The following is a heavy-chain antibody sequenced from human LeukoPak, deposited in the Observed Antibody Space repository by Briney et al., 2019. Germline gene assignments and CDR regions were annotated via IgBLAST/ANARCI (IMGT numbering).Heavy chain of an antibody. CDR2: IYHSGST. V-gene: IGHV4-30-2*01. D-gene: IGHD5-18*01. CDR1: GGSISSGGYY. CDR3: ARAQRAEDTAMAVFDY. J-gene: IGHJ4*02. Sequence: ASQTLSLTCTVSGGSISSGGYYWSWIRQPPGKGLEWIGYIYHSGSTYYNPSLKSRVTISVDTSKNQFSLKLSSVTAADTAVYYCARAQRAEDTAMAVFDYWGQGTLVTVSS.